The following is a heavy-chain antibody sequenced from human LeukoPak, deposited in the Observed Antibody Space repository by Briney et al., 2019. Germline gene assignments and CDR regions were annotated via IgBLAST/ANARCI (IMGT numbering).Heavy chain of an antibody. V-gene: IGHV3-23*01. CDR2: ISGSGGST. J-gene: IGHJ5*02. CDR1: GFTFSSYA. CDR3: AKSAWGRYWFDP. Sequence: PGGSLRLSCAASGFTFSSYAMSWVRQAPGKGLEWVSAISGSGGSTYYADSVKGRFTISRDNSKNTLYLQRNTLRAEDTAVYYCAKSAWGRYWFDPWGQGTLVTVSS. D-gene: IGHD1-26*01.